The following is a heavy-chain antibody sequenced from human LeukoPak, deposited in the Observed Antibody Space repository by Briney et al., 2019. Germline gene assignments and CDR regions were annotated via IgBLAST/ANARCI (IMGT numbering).Heavy chain of an antibody. Sequence: ASVKVSCKASGYTFTGYYMHWVRQATGQGLEWMGWMNPNSGNTGYAQKFQGRVAMTTDTSTSTAYMELRSLRSDDTAVYYCARDSAVRGDYFDYWGQGTLVTVSS. V-gene: IGHV1-2*02. D-gene: IGHD3-10*01. CDR1: GYTFTGYY. CDR2: MNPNSGNT. CDR3: ARDSAVRGDYFDY. J-gene: IGHJ4*02.